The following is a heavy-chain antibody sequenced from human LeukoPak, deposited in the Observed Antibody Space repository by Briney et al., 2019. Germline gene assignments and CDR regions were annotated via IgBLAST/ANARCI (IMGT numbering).Heavy chain of an antibody. J-gene: IGHJ4*02. CDR1: GGTFSSYA. CDR2: IIPIFGTA. D-gene: IGHD5-18*01. CDR3: ARGTAYSYGSFDY. V-gene: IGHV1-69*06. Sequence: SVKVSCKASGGTFSSYAISWVRQAPGQGLEWMGGIIPIFGTANYAQKFQGRVTITADKSTSTAYMELSSLRSEDTAVYHCARGTAYSYGSFDYWGQGTLVTVSS.